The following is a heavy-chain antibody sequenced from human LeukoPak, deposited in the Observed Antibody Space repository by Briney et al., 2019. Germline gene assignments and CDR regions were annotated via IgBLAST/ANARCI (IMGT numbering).Heavy chain of an antibody. J-gene: IGHJ4*02. Sequence: PGGSLRLSCASSGLDVSSTYMSWIRQAPGKGLEWVSTAFVGGDTYYAASVKGRFTLSKDSSRNTMFLQMPGLRPEDTAVYYCARDQLDHWGQGTLVAVSP. D-gene: IGHD5-24*01. CDR1: GLDVSSTY. CDR2: AFVGGDT. V-gene: IGHV3-53*01. CDR3: ARDQLDH.